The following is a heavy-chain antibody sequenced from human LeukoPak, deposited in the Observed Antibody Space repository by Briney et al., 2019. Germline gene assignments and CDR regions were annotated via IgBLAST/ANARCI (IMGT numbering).Heavy chain of an antibody. CDR1: GVSISSYY. CDR2: ISHSGST. J-gene: IGHJ4*02. D-gene: IGHD2-15*01. CDR3: ARGDCSGGSCYSDY. V-gene: IGHV4-59*08. Sequence: SETLSLTCTVSGVSISSYYWSWIRQPPGKGVEWIGYISHSGSTNYNPSLKSRVIISVDMSKNQFSLKLTSVTAADAAVYYCARGDCSGGSCYSDYWGRGTLVTVSS.